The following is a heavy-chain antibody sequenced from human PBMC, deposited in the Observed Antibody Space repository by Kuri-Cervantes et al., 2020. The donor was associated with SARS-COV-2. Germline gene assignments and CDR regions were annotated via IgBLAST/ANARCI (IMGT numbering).Heavy chain of an antibody. J-gene: IGHJ4*02. D-gene: IGHD6-13*01. CDR3: AKTERLGYSSSWYLDY. Sequence: ASVKVSCKASGYTFTGYYMHWVRQAPGQGLEWMGRINPNSGGTNYAQKFQGRVTMTRDTSISTAYMELSRQRSDDTAVYYCAKTERLGYSSSWYLDYWGQGTLVTVSS. CDR2: INPNSGGT. V-gene: IGHV1-2*06. CDR1: GYTFTGYY.